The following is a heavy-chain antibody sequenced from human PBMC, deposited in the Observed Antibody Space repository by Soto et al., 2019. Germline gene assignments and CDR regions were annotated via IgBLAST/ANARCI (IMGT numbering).Heavy chain of an antibody. CDR2: INPSGGST. J-gene: IGHJ6*02. Sequence: GASVKVSCKASGYTFTSYYMHWVRQAPGQGLEWMGIINPSGGSTSYAQKFQGRVTMTRDTSTSTVYMELRSLRSDDTAAYYCARDWGRGVSSYYYGMDVWGQGTTVTVSS. V-gene: IGHV1-46*01. CDR3: ARDWGRGVSSYYYGMDV. CDR1: GYTFTSYY. D-gene: IGHD6-19*01.